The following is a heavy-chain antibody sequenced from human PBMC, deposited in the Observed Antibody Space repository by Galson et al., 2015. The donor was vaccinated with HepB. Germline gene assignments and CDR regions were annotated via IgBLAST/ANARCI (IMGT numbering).Heavy chain of an antibody. J-gene: IGHJ4*02. D-gene: IGHD6-19*01. CDR1: GSSLSTSGVG. Sequence: PSLVKPTQTLTLTCTFSGSSLSTSGVGVGWIRQPPGKALEWLALIYWDDDKRYSPFLRSRLTITKDTSKNQVVLTMTNMEAVDTATYYCAHRRADSNGWYEYFDFWGQGTLVTVSS. CDR2: IYWDDDK. CDR3: AHRRADSNGWYEYFDF. V-gene: IGHV2-5*02.